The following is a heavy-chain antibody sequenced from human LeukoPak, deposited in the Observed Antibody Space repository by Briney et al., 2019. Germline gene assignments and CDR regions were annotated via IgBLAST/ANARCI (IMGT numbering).Heavy chain of an antibody. CDR3: ATGTYYAFDI. J-gene: IGHJ3*02. V-gene: IGHV3-74*03. CDR2: LNCDGSSR. Sequence: GGSLRLSCVASGFSFSSHWMHWVRQAPGKGLVWVSCLNCDGSSRTYADSVRGRSTISRDNDKTTLYLEMNSLRGEDAAVYYCATGTYYAFDIWGQGTMVTVSS. D-gene: IGHD2-21*01. CDR1: GFSFSSHW.